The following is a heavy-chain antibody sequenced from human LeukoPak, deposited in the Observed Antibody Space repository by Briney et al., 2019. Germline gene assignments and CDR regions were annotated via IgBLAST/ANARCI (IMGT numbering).Heavy chain of an antibody. Sequence: GGSLRLSCAASGFTFSSYAMSWVRQAPGKGLEWVSAISGSGGSTYYADSVKGRFTISRDNSKNTLYLQMSSLRAEDTAVYYCARDSYDSSGYLPMDYWGQGTLVTVSS. V-gene: IGHV3-23*01. CDR3: ARDSYDSSGYLPMDY. CDR1: GFTFSSYA. CDR2: ISGSGGST. J-gene: IGHJ4*02. D-gene: IGHD3-22*01.